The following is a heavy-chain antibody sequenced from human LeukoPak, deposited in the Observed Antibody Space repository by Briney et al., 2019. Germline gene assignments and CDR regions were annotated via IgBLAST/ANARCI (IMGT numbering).Heavy chain of an antibody. Sequence: PSETLSLACAVYGGSFSGYHWSWIRQPPGKGLEWIGEIDHGSANYNPSLKSRLTISLDTSENQISLKLSSVTAADTAVYYCARGLVGSYYDCWGQGTLVTVSS. V-gene: IGHV4-34*01. CDR2: IDHGSA. CDR1: GGSFSGYH. CDR3: ARGLVGSYYDC. J-gene: IGHJ4*02. D-gene: IGHD3-10*01.